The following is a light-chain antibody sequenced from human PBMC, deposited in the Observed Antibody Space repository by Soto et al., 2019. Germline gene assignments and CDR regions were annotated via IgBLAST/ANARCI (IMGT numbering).Light chain of an antibody. CDR2: DAS. J-gene: IGKJ4*01. V-gene: IGKV3-11*01. Sequence: EIVVTQSPATLSVSPGERATLSCRASQSVGNYFAWYQQKPGQAPRLLIFDASNRATGIPARFSGSGSGTEFTLTISSLESEDFAVYYCQQRSDWLYTFGEGAKVEIE. CDR3: QQRSDWLYT. CDR1: QSVGNY.